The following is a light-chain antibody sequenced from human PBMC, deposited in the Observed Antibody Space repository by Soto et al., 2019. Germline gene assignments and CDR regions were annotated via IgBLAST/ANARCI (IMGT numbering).Light chain of an antibody. CDR1: LTSSNS. Sequence: DIQLTQSPSSLSASIGGRVTIACRASLTSSNSLNWYQQQPGKAPKLLIYRASSLQTGVPSRFSGRGSGTDFTLTISSLQPEDFATYYCQQSYSARWTCGQGTKVEIK. J-gene: IGKJ1*01. CDR2: RAS. CDR3: QQSYSARWT. V-gene: IGKV1-39*01.